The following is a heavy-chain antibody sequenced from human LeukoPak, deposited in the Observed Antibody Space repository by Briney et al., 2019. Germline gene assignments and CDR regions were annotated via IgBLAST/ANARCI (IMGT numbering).Heavy chain of an antibody. J-gene: IGHJ3*01. CDR2: IESDGTST. CDR1: GFTFTTSW. V-gene: IGHV3-74*01. CDR3: ARDQYSSTWYRGAFDV. D-gene: IGHD6-13*01. Sequence: PGGSLRHSCAASGFTFTTSWMHWFRQAPGKGLVWVSRIESDGTSTTYADSVKGRFTISRDNAKNTLYLQMNSLRAEDTAVYYCARDQYSSTWYRGAFDVWGQGTTVSVSS.